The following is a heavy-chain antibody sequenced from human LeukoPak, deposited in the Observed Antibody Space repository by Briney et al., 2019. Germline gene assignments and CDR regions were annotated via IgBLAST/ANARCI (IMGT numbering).Heavy chain of an antibody. CDR2: IIYSGTT. D-gene: IGHD6-19*01. V-gene: IGHV4-39*01. Sequence: SETLSLTCTVSGGSISNYNYWGWIRQPPGKGLEWIGSIIYSGTTHYNPSLKSRVAMSVDTSKNQFSLKLSSVTASDTAVYYCARHRQWLLVTDYWGQGALHTVSS. CDR1: GGSISNYNY. CDR3: ARHRQWLLVTDY. J-gene: IGHJ4*02.